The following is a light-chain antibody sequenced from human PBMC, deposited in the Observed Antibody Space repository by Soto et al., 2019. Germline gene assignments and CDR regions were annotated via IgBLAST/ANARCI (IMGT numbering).Light chain of an antibody. Sequence: QAVVTQPPSASGTPGQRVTISCSGSSSNIGINTVNWYQQFPGTAPRLLIYNSYQRSSGVPDRFSGSKSGTSASLAISGLQSEDEAEYYCAAWDDSLNGQVVFGGGTKLTVL. CDR3: AAWDDSLNGQVV. V-gene: IGLV1-44*01. CDR2: NSY. CDR1: SSNIGINT. J-gene: IGLJ2*01.